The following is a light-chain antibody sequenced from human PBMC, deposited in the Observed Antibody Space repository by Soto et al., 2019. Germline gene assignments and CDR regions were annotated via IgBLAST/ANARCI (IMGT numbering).Light chain of an antibody. CDR3: QEYTKWPGT. CDR2: GAS. V-gene: IGKV3-15*01. Sequence: EIVLTQSPVTLSLSPGERATLSCRASQSVSIRLAWYQHKSGQAPRLLISGASFRATDIPPRFSGSGSGTDFTLTINSLQSEDFGIYFCQEYTKWPGTFGQGTKVDIK. CDR1: QSVSIR. J-gene: IGKJ1*01.